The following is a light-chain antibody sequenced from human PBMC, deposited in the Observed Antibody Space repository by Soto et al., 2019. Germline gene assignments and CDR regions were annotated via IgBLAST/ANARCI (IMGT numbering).Light chain of an antibody. Sequence: SVLTQPASVSGSPGQSITISCTGTSSDVGGYNYVSWYQQHPGKAPKLMIYEVSNRPSGISNRFSGSKSGNTASLTISGLQADDEADYYCSSYTSSSTRVFGTGTKVTVL. J-gene: IGLJ1*01. CDR3: SSYTSSSTRV. CDR1: SSDVGGYNY. V-gene: IGLV2-14*01. CDR2: EVS.